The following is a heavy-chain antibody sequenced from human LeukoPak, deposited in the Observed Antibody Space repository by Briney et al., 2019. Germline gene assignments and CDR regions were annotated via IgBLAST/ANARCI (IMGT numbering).Heavy chain of an antibody. Sequence: PGGSLRLSCAAAGFPFSSYSMNWVRQAPGKGLEWVSYISSSSSTIYYADSVEGRFTISRDNAKNSLYLQMNSLSDEDTAVYYCARSFDYSDPFDYWGQGTLVTVSS. V-gene: IGHV3-48*02. J-gene: IGHJ4*02. CDR2: ISSSSSTI. D-gene: IGHD4-17*01. CDR1: GFPFSSYS. CDR3: ARSFDYSDPFDY.